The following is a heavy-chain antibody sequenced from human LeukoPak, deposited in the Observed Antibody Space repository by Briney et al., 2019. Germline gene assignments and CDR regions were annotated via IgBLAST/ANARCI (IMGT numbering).Heavy chain of an antibody. CDR2: IKNDGSEK. J-gene: IGHJ4*02. CDR1: GFPFRTYW. Sequence: GGSLRLSCAASGFPFRTYWITWVRQAPGKGLEGVANIKNDGSEKYYVDSVKGRFTISRDNAENSLFLQMNSLRVEDTAVYYCTRDSGLSGYDLLDYWGQGTLVTVSS. CDR3: TRDSGLSGYDLLDY. D-gene: IGHD5-12*01. V-gene: IGHV3-7*01.